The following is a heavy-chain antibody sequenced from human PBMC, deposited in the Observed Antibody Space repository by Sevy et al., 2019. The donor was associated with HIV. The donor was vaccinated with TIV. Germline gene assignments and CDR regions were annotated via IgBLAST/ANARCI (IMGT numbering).Heavy chain of an antibody. J-gene: IGHJ4*02. D-gene: IGHD6-13*01. CDR3: ARVKAAACNFDY. V-gene: IGHV3-13*01. Sequence: GGSLRLSCAASGFTFSSYDMHWVRQATGKGLEWVSAIGTAGVTYYLASVEGRFIISRENAKNSLYLQMNSLRAGDTAVYYCARVKAAACNFDYWGQGTLVTVSS. CDR1: GFTFSSYD. CDR2: IGTAGVT.